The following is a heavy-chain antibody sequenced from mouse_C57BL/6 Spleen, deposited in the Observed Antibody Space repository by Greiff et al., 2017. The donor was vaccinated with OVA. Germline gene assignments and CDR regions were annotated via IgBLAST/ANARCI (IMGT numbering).Heavy chain of an antibody. CDR3: TRSGSSGSFAY. J-gene: IGHJ3*01. CDR2: IDPETGGT. Sequence: QVHVKQSGAELVRPGASVTLSCKASGYTFTDYEMHWVKQTPVHGLEWIGAIDPETGGTAYNQKFKGKAILTADKSSSTAYMELRSLTSEDSAVYYCTRSGSSGSFAYWGQGTLVTVSA. CDR1: GYTFTDYE. V-gene: IGHV1-15*01. D-gene: IGHD3-2*02.